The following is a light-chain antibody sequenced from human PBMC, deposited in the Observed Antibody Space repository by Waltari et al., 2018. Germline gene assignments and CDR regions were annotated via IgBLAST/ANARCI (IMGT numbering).Light chain of an antibody. Sequence: EIVMTQSPVTLSVSPGERATLSCRASQSISSNLAWYQQKPGQSPRLLIHGASTTATGIPARFSGSGSGTDFTLTISSLQSEDFAVYFCQQYNTWPTFGGGTKVEIK. CDR3: QQYNTWPT. CDR2: GAS. CDR1: QSISSN. J-gene: IGKJ4*01. V-gene: IGKV3-15*01.